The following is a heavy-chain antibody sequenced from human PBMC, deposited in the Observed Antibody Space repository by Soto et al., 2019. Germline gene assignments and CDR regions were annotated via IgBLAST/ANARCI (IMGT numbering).Heavy chain of an antibody. CDR3: AKDVGYCSSTSCPRYYYYYMDV. Sequence: GGSLRLSCAASGFTFSSYGMHRVRQAPGKGLEWVAVISYDGSNKYYADSVKGRFTISRDNSKNTLYLQMNSLRAEDTAVYYCAKDVGYCSSTSCPRYYYYYMDVWGKGTTVTVSS. D-gene: IGHD2-2*01. V-gene: IGHV3-30*18. CDR2: ISYDGSNK. J-gene: IGHJ6*03. CDR1: GFTFSSYG.